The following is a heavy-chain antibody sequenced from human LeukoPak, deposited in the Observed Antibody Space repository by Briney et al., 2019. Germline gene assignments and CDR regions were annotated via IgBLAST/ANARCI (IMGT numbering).Heavy chain of an antibody. J-gene: IGHJ4*02. D-gene: IGHD3-9*01. V-gene: IGHV3-30-3*01. CDR2: ISYDGSNK. CDR3: ASLYDILTGYNLDY. Sequence: GGSLRLSCAASGFTFSSYAMHWVRQAPGKGLEWVAVISYDGSNKYYADSVKGRFTISRDNSKNTLYLQMNCLRAEDTAVYYCASLYDILTGYNLDYWGQGTLVTVSS. CDR1: GFTFSSYA.